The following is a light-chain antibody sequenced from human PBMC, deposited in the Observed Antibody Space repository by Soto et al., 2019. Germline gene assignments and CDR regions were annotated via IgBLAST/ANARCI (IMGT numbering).Light chain of an antibody. V-gene: IGKV3-15*01. CDR2: AAS. CDR1: QRLXSH. Sequence: IVLTNSAATLSVSQGERATLSCRASQRLXSHLVWYQQKSGQAPRTLTXAASTRATGIPARFSGGGSGREFALILSSLNSEYFSGSYCQQYDNLFTWTFGQGTKVDI. J-gene: IGKJ1*01. CDR3: QQYDNLFTWT.